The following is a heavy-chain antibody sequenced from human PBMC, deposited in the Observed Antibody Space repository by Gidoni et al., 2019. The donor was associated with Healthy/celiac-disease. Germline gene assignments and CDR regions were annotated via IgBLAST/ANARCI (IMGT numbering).Heavy chain of an antibody. D-gene: IGHD1-26*01. CDR1: GFTFSSYW. Sequence: EVQLVESGGGLVQPGGSLRLSWAASGFTFSSYWMSWVRQAPGKGLEWVANIKQDGSEKYYVDSVKGRFTISRDNAKNSLYLQMNSLRAEDTAVYYCASGIVGASYYFDYWGQGTLVTVSS. CDR3: ASGIVGASYYFDY. CDR2: IKQDGSEK. J-gene: IGHJ4*02. V-gene: IGHV3-7*05.